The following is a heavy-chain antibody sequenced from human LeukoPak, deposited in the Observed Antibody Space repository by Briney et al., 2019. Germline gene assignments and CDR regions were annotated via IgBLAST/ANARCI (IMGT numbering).Heavy chain of an antibody. D-gene: IGHD6-13*01. V-gene: IGHV4-4*07. J-gene: IGHJ4*02. CDR3: ARERNIAATARDFDY. Sequence: PSETLPLTCAVYGGSFSGYYWSWIRQPAGKGLEWIGRIYTSGNTNYSPSLKSRVSMSVDTSKNQFSLNLTSVTAADTAVYYCARERNIAATARDFDYWGQGTLVTVSS. CDR2: IYTSGNT. CDR1: GGSFSGYY.